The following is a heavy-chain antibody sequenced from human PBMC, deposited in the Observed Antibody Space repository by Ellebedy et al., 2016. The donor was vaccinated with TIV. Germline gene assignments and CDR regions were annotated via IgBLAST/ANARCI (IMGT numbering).Heavy chain of an antibody. V-gene: IGHV4-4*02. CDR3: ARGEGGLRVSWFDP. Sequence: SETLSLXXAVSGGSISSSNWWSWIRQPPGKGLEWIGEINHSGSTNYNPSLKSRVTISVDTSKNQFSLKLSSVTAADTAVYYCARGEGGLRVSWFDPWGQGTLVTVSS. CDR2: INHSGST. D-gene: IGHD4-17*01. CDR1: GGSISSSNW. J-gene: IGHJ5*02.